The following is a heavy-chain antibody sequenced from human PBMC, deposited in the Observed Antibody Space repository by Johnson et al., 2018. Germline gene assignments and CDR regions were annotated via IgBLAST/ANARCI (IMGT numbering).Heavy chain of an antibody. V-gene: IGHV3-33*01. CDR3: VRAAEPKVVVTSYYYGMDV. Sequence: VQLLESGGGAVQPGRSXRLSCAASGFTFSKHGMHWVRQAPGKGLEWVAVIWFDGSQKYYAESVKGRFTISRDNSKSKVYLQMNSLRAEDTAVYYCVRAAEPKVVVTSYYYGMDVWGQGTTVTVSS. CDR1: GFTFSKHG. CDR2: IWFDGSQK. J-gene: IGHJ6*02. D-gene: IGHD2-15*01.